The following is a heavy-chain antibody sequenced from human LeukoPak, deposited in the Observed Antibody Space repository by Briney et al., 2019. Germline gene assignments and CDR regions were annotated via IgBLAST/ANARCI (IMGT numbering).Heavy chain of an antibody. CDR2: ISPNSGDT. V-gene: IGHV1-2*06. Sequence: ASVKVSCKASGYTFTGYYVHWVRQAPGQGLEWMGRISPNSGDTSYAQKFQGRVTMTRDTSTSTVYMELSSLRSEDTAVYYCASMAFNNGTYAYWGQGTLVTVSS. J-gene: IGHJ4*02. CDR1: GYTFTGYY. CDR3: ASMAFNNGTYAY. D-gene: IGHD1-1*01.